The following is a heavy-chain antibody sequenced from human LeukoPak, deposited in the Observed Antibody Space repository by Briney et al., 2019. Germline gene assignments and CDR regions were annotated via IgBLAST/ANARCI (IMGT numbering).Heavy chain of an antibody. CDR2: INAGNGNT. D-gene: IGHD2-2*01. CDR3: ARDIVVVPAAMFYDY. J-gene: IGHJ4*02. Sequence: ASVKVSCKASGYTFTSYGMHWVRQAPGQRLEWMGWINAGNGNTKYSQKFQGRVTITRDTSASTAYMELSSLRSEDTAVYYCARDIVVVPAAMFYDYWGQGTLVTVSS. V-gene: IGHV1-3*01. CDR1: GYTFTSYG.